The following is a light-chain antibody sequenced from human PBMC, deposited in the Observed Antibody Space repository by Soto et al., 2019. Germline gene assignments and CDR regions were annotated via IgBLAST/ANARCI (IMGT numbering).Light chain of an antibody. V-gene: IGKV3-15*01. CDR1: QTINNN. CDR3: HRYNNWPHT. CDR2: GAS. J-gene: IGKJ2*01. Sequence: VMTQAPATLSVSPGERATLSCRASQTINNNVAWYQLKDGQVPRLVIYGASTRATDIPARFSGSGSGTEFTLTISSLQSEDFAVYYCHRYNNWPHTFGQGTKVDIK.